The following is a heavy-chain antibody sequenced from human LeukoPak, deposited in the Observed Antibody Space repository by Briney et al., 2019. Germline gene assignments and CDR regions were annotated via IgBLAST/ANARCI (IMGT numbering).Heavy chain of an antibody. Sequence: GGPLRLSCAASGFTFSSYSMNWVRQAPGKGLEWVSSISSSSYIYYADSVKGRFTISRDNAKNSLYLQMNSLRAEDTAVYYCAREGRSSWFRNWGQGTLVTVSS. D-gene: IGHD6-13*01. CDR2: ISSSSYI. CDR3: AREGRSSWFRN. CDR1: GFTFSSYS. J-gene: IGHJ4*02. V-gene: IGHV3-21*01.